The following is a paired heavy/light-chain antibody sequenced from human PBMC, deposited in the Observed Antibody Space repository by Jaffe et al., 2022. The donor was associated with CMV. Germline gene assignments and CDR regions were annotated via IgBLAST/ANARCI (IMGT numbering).Heavy chain of an antibody. CDR2: TYYSGST. CDR3: ARDAVESSGWGRDYYSGLDV. J-gene: IGHJ6*02. D-gene: IGHD6-19*01. V-gene: IGHV4-31*03. Sequence: QVQLQESGPGLVKPSQTLSLTCTVSGGSISSGGYFWTWIRQHPGKGLEWIGYTYYSGSTNYNPSLKSRVTISVDTSKNQFSLKLNSVTAADTAVYYCARDAVESSGWGRDYYSGLDVWGQGTTVTVSS. CDR1: GGSISSGGYF.
Light chain of an antibody. CDR3: QQFGSPPT. Sequence: EIVLTQSPGTLSLSPGERATLSCRASQRVSSSYLAWYQRRPGQAPRLLIYGASSRATGIPDRFSGSGSGTDFTLTISRLEPEDFAVYYCQQFGSPPTFGQGTRLEIK. V-gene: IGKV3-20*01. J-gene: IGKJ5*01. CDR2: GAS. CDR1: QRVSSSY.